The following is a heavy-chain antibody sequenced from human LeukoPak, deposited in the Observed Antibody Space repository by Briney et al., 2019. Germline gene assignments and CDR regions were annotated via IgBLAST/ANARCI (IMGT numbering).Heavy chain of an antibody. J-gene: IGHJ4*02. Sequence: SVKVSCKASGGTFSSYAISWVRQAPGQGLEWMGRIIPIFGTANYAQKFQGRVTITTDGSTSTAYMELSSLRSEDTAVYYCASFVEVATISTDYWGQGTLVTVSS. CDR1: GGTFSSYA. D-gene: IGHD5-24*01. CDR3: ASFVEVATISTDY. V-gene: IGHV1-69*05. CDR2: IIPIFGTA.